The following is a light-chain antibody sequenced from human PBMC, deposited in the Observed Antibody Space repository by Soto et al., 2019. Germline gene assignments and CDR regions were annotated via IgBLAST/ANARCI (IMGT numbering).Light chain of an antibody. J-gene: IGLJ2*01. CDR3: CSYAGSYTVV. CDR2: DVN. Sequence: QSALTQPRSVSGSPGQSVTISCTGTSSDVGGYNYVSWYQQHPGKAPKLMIYDVNKRPSGVPDRFSGSKLGNTASLTISGLQAEDECDYYCCSYAGSYTVVFGGGTKLTVL. V-gene: IGLV2-11*01. CDR1: SSDVGGYNY.